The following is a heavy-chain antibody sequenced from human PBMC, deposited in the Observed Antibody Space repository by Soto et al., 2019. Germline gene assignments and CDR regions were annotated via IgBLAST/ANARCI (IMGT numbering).Heavy chain of an antibody. J-gene: IGHJ6*02. Sequence: SETLSLTGAVYGGSFSAYYWAWIRQSPGKGLEWIGEIDHSGSTNFNPSLKSRVIISVDTSKNQFSLKLTSVTAADTAVYYCARTNRRRVLFDYYYYGMDVWGQGATVTVSS. CDR2: IDHSGST. CDR3: ARTNRRRVLFDYYYYGMDV. V-gene: IGHV4-34*01. D-gene: IGHD2-8*01. CDR1: GGSFSAYY.